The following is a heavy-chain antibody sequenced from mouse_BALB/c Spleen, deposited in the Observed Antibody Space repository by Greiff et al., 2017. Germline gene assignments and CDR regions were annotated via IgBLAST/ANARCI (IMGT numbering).Heavy chain of an antibody. D-gene: IGHD3-1*01. Sequence: VQLQQSGPELVKPGASVKISCKASGYSFTGYYMHWVKQSHVKSLEWIGRINPDNGATSYNQNFKDKASMTVDKSSSTAYMELHSLTSEDSAVYYCGREAAFGTNYFDYWGQGTTLTVSS. V-gene: IGHV1-26*01. CDR2: INPDNGAT. CDR1: GYSFTGYY. J-gene: IGHJ2*01. CDR3: GREAAFGTNYFDY.